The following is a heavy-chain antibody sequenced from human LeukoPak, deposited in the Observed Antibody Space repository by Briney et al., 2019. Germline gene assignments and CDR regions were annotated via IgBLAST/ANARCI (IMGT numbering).Heavy chain of an antibody. Sequence: ASVKVSCKASGYTFTSYYMHWVRQAPGQGLEWMGIINPSGGSTSYAQKFQGRVTMTRDTSISTAYMELSRLRSDDTAVYYCARRRSSGWYQSDAFDIWGQGTMVTVSS. CDR3: ARRRSSGWYQSDAFDI. D-gene: IGHD6-19*01. J-gene: IGHJ3*02. CDR1: GYTFTSYY. V-gene: IGHV1-46*01. CDR2: INPSGGST.